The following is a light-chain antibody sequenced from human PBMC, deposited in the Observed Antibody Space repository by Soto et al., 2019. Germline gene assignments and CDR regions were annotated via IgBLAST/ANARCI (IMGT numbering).Light chain of an antibody. CDR1: SGHSSYI. J-gene: IGLJ2*01. V-gene: IGLV4-60*02. CDR2: VEGSGTY. Sequence: QLVLTQSSSASASLGSSVKLTCTLRSGHSSYIIAWHQQQAGKAPRYLMKVEGSGTYNKGSGVPDRFSGSSSGADRYLTISTLQFEDEADYYCETWDSNNRFFGGGTKLTVL. CDR3: ETWDSNNRF.